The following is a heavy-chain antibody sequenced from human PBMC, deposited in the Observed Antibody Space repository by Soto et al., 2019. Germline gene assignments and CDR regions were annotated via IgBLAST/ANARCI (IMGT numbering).Heavy chain of an antibody. V-gene: IGHV1-18*04. J-gene: IGHJ6*02. D-gene: IGHD3-3*01. CDR3: VWYFWGGYGKFHPQYYGMDV. CDR2: ISAYNGNT. CDR1: GYTFTSYG. Sequence: QVQLVQSGAEVKKPGASVKVSCKASGYTFTSYGISWVRQAPGQGLEWMGWISAYNGNTNYAQTLQGRFTMTTDTSTSTAYMELGCVRSDATAVNYCVWYFWGGYGKFHPQYYGMDVWGQGTTVTVSS.